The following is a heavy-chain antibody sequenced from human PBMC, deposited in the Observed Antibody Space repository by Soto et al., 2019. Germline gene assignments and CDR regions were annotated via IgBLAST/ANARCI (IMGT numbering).Heavy chain of an antibody. D-gene: IGHD2-21*02. CDR1: GGSVSSGSYY. Sequence: PSETLSLTCTVSGGSVSSGSYYWSWIRQPPGKGLEWIGYIYYSGSTNYNPSLKSRVTISVDTSKNQFSLKLSSVTAADTAVYYCARGELAYCGDDCYPGYYGMDVWGQGTTVTVSS. CDR2: IYYSGST. CDR3: ARGELAYCGDDCYPGYYGMDV. J-gene: IGHJ6*02. V-gene: IGHV4-61*01.